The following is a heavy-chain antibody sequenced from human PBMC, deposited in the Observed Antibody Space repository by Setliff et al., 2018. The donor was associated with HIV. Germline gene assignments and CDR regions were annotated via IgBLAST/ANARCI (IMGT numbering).Heavy chain of an antibody. CDR3: ARGGEVPAAKLDY. CDR1: GVSISSHY. Sequence: SETLSLTCTVSGVSISSHYWSWIRQPPGKGLEWIGSIYYSGSTKYNPSLKSRVAMSIDMSKNQFSLNLTSVTAADTAVYYCARGGEVPAAKLDYWGRGSLVTVSS. J-gene: IGHJ4*02. CDR2: IYYSGST. D-gene: IGHD2-2*01. V-gene: IGHV4-59*11.